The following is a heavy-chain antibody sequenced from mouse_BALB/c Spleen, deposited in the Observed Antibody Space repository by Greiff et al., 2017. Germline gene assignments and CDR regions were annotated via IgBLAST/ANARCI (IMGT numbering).Heavy chain of an antibody. V-gene: IGHV5-6-3*01. CDR1: GFTFSSYG. J-gene: IGHJ2*01. D-gene: IGHD3-1*01. CDR2: INSNGGST. CDR3: ARDRVLGSYYFDY. Sequence: EVQLQESGGGLVQPGGSLKLSCAASGFTFSSYGMSWVRQTPDKRLELVATINSNGGSTYYPDSVKGRFTISRDNAKNTLYLQMSSLKSEDTAMYYCARDRVLGSYYFDYWGQGTTLTVSS.